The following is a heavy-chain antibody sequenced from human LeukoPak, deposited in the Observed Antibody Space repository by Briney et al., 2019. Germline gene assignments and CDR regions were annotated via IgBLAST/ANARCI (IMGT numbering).Heavy chain of an antibody. CDR2: ISGSGGST. CDR1: GFTFSSYA. Sequence: RGSLRLSCAASGFTFSSYAMSWVRQAPGKGLEWVSAISGSGGSTYYADSVKGRFTISRDNSKNTLYLQMNSLRAEDTAVYYCAKDSAKPSITMVRGVIISWFDPWGQGTLVTVSS. CDR3: AKDSAKPSITMVRGVIISWFDP. V-gene: IGHV3-23*01. D-gene: IGHD3-10*01. J-gene: IGHJ5*02.